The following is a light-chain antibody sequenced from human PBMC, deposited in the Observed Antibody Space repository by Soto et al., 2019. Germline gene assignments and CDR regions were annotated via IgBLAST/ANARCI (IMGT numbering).Light chain of an antibody. V-gene: IGKV1-5*03. CDR2: KAS. CDR3: QQYNNYGSWT. CDR1: QSISGW. J-gene: IGKJ1*01. Sequence: DIEMTQSTSTLSASVGDRVTITCRASQSISGWLAWYQQKPGKAPKLLIYKASSLESGVPSRFSGSGSGTEFTLTISSLQPDDFATFYCQQYNNYGSWTFGQGTKVDIK.